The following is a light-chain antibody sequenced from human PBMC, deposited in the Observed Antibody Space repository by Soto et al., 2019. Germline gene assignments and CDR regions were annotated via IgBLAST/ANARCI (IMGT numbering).Light chain of an antibody. CDR3: QQSYSTPYT. Sequence: DIQMTQSPSSLAASVGDRVTITFRASQSLGSYLSWYHQKPGTAPKLLIYAVSRLQSGVPSRFSGSGSGTYFTLTISSLQLEDFAIYYCQQSYSTPYTFGQGTKLEIK. V-gene: IGKV1-39*01. CDR2: AVS. J-gene: IGKJ2*01. CDR1: QSLGSY.